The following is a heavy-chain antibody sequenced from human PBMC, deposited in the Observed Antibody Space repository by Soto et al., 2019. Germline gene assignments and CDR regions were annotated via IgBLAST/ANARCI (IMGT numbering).Heavy chain of an antibody. CDR2: IYYTGNT. CDR3: VRYYCPSGICYCFDY. J-gene: IGHJ4*02. D-gene: IGHD2-2*01. CDR1: GGSINSHY. Sequence: SETLSLTCTVSGGSINSHYWSWIRQTPGKGLEWIGFIYYTGNTNYNPYNPSLKSRVSFSVDTSKNQFSLKLTSVTAADTAVYYCVRYYCPSGICYCFDYWGLGTLVT. V-gene: IGHV4-59*11.